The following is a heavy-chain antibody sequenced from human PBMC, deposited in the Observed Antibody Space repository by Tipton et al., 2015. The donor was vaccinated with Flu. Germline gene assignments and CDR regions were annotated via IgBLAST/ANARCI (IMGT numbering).Heavy chain of an antibody. CDR3: AKTYYYGSGSYYNEDYYYGMDV. CDR2: ISWNSGSI. Sequence: SLRLSCAASGFTFDDYAMHWVRQAPGKGLEWVSGISWNSGSIGYADSVKGRFTISRDNAKNSLYLQMNSLRAEDTALYYCAKTYYYGSGSYYNEDYYYGMDVWGQGTTVTVSS. V-gene: IGHV3-9*01. CDR1: GFTFDDYA. J-gene: IGHJ6*02. D-gene: IGHD3-10*01.